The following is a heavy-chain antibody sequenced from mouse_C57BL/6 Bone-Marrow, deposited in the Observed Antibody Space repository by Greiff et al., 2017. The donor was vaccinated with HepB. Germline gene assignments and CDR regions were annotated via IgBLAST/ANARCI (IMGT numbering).Heavy chain of an antibody. D-gene: IGHD2-3*01. Sequence: DVMLVESGGGLVQPGGSMKLSCVASGFTFSNYWMNWVRQSPEKGLEWVAQIRLKSDNYATHYAESVKGRFTISRDDSKSSVYLQMNNLRAEDTGIYYCTGGVYDGPFDYWGQGTTLTVSS. CDR3: TGGVYDGPFDY. CDR1: GFTFSNYW. V-gene: IGHV6-3*01. J-gene: IGHJ2*01. CDR2: IRLKSDNYAT.